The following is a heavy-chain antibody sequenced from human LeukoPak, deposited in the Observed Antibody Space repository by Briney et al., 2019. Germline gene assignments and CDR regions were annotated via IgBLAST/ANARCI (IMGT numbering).Heavy chain of an antibody. CDR2: INPNSGGT. CDR1: GYTFTGYY. D-gene: IGHD3-22*01. V-gene: IGHV1-2*02. J-gene: IGHJ4*02. Sequence: ASVKVSCKASGYTFTGYYMHWVRQAPGQGLEWMGWINPNSGGTNYAQKFQGRVTMTRDMSISTAYMELSRLRSDDTAVYYCARDYYDSSGYYLFDYWGQGTLVTVSS. CDR3: ARDYYDSSGYYLFDY.